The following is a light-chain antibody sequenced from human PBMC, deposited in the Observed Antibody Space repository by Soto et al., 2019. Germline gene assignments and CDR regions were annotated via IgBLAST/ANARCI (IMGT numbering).Light chain of an antibody. CDR2: HPS. V-gene: IGKV1-27*01. Sequence: DIQMTQFPSSLSASVGDRVTITCRASQDIGGYVAWYQQRPGKVPKLLIYHPSTLQPGVPSRFSGSGSGTDYTRTISSLQPEDVATEYWHNYYRAAFTFGPGTRVDMK. CDR3: HNYYRAAFT. J-gene: IGKJ3*01. CDR1: QDIGGY.